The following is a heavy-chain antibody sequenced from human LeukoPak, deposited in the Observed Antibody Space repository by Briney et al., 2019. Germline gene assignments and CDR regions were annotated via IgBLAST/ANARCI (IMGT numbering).Heavy chain of an antibody. Sequence: PGGSLRPSCASSGFTFTNYWMSWIRQAPGKGLEWVANIKHDGRETYYVDSVKGRFTISRDNAKNSLYLQMNSLRAEDTAVYYCARDRQWLVDYFGYWGQGTLVTVSS. CDR3: ARDRQWLVDYFGY. J-gene: IGHJ4*02. D-gene: IGHD6-19*01. CDR1: GFTFTNYW. V-gene: IGHV3-7*01. CDR2: IKHDGRET.